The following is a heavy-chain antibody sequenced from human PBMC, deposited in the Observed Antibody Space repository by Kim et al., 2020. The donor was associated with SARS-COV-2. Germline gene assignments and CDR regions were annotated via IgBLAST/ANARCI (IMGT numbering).Heavy chain of an antibody. V-gene: IGHV3-7*05. CDR1: GINFSNNW. J-gene: IGHJ6*01. CDR3: ARGYFGLGV. Sequence: GGSLRLSCVASGINFSNNWMSWVRQPLGKGLEWVAYMREDGSGIDYADSVKGRFTIFRDNAQNSLYLQMNSLRADDTAVYYCARGYFGLGVWGQGSRVT. CDR2: MREDGSGI.